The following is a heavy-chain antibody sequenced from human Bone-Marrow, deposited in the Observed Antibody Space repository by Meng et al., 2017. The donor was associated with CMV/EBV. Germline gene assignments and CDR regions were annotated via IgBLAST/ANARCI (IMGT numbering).Heavy chain of an antibody. CDR2: INPNDDT. V-gene: IGHV1-2*02. J-gene: IGHJ4*02. D-gene: IGHD6-19*01. Sequence: QGQPVQSGAEVKKPGASVKVYCKASGYTVTDYYIHWVRQAPGQWLEWMGWINPNDDTNYAQNFQGRVTMTRDMSINTVYMELSRLTSDDTAVYYCARSSGWSRFDYWGLGTLVTVSS. CDR1: GYTVTDYY. CDR3: ARSSGWSRFDY.